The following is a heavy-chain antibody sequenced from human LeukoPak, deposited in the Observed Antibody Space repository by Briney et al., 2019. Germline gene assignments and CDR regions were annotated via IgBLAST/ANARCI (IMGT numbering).Heavy chain of an antibody. J-gene: IGHJ4*02. CDR3: AKDALAVVAYFDY. D-gene: IGHD3-3*01. CDR2: ISYDGSNK. V-gene: IGHV3-30*04. CDR1: GFTFSSYA. Sequence: GGSLRLSCAASGFTFSSYAMHWVRQAPGKGLEWVAVISYDGSNKYYADSVKGRFTISRDNSKNTLYLQMNSLRAEDTAVYYCAKDALAVVAYFDYWGQGTLVTVSS.